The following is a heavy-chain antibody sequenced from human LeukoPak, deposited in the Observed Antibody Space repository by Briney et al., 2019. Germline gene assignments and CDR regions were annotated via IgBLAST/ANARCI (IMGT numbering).Heavy chain of an antibody. V-gene: IGHV3-30*18. D-gene: IGHD6-19*01. J-gene: IGHJ5*02. CDR3: AKDWGSSGWYNWFDP. CDR2: ISHDGAAV. CDR1: GFAIANHG. Sequence: GGSLRLSCAVSGFAIANHGMHWVRQAAGKGLEWVAMISHDGAAVYYGDSVKGRLTISRDNSNNTLYLQMNSLRVEDTAVYYCAKDWGSSGWYNWFDPWGQGTLVTVSS.